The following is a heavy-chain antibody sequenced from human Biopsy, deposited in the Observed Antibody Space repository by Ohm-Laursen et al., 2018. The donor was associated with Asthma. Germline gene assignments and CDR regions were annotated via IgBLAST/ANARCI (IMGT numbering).Heavy chain of an antibody. Sequence: IPRAAPGFTLFDFALHWGPQAPGEGPEWGSGVWWNSGSIGYADSVKGRFTISRDNAKNSLYLQMNSLRAEDTALYYCAKGEWELLEANFDYWGQGTLVTVSS. CDR2: VWWNSGSI. V-gene: IGHV3-9*01. CDR1: GFTLFDFA. CDR3: AKGEWELLEANFDY. J-gene: IGHJ4*02. D-gene: IGHD1-26*01.